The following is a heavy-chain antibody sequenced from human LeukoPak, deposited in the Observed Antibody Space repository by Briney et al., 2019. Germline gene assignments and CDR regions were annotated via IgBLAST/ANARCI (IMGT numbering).Heavy chain of an antibody. Sequence: GRSLRLSCTASGFTFGDYAMSWVRQAPGKGLEWVGSIRSKAYGGTTEYAASVKGRFTISRDDSKNTLFLQMNSLKIEGTAVYYCTTVKSAWIQSYWGQGTLVTVSS. J-gene: IGHJ4*02. CDR2: IRSKAYGGTT. D-gene: IGHD5-18*01. V-gene: IGHV3-49*04. CDR3: TTVKSAWIQSY. CDR1: GFTFGDYA.